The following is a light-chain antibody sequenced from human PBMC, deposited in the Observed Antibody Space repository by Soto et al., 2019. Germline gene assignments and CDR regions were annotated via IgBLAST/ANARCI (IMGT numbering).Light chain of an antibody. Sequence: QSALTQPASVSGSPGQSITISCTGTSSDVGGYKYVSWYQQHPGKAPKLMIYEVSNRPSGVSNRFSGSKSGNTASLTISGLQAEDEADYYCSSYTTSSSGVFGGGPKVTVL. V-gene: IGLV2-14*01. CDR3: SSYTTSSSGV. J-gene: IGLJ3*02. CDR2: EVS. CDR1: SSDVGGYKY.